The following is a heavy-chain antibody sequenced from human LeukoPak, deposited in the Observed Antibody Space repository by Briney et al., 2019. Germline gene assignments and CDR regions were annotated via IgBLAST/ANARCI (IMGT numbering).Heavy chain of an antibody. Sequence: HPGGSLRLSCAASGFTFSSYAMSWVRQAPGKGLEWVSVIYSGGSTYYADSVKGRFTISRDNSKNTLYLQMNSLRAEDTAVYYCAMFSIVGVNWGQGTLVTVSS. CDR2: IYSGGST. D-gene: IGHD1-26*01. J-gene: IGHJ4*02. CDR1: GFTFSSYA. CDR3: AMFSIVGVN. V-gene: IGHV3-53*01.